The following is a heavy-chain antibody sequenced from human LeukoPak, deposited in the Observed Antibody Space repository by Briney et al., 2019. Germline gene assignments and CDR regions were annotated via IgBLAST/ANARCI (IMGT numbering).Heavy chain of an antibody. CDR3: SRSATVTGAKYYFDK. CDR1: GFTFGDYA. Sequence: PGGSLRLSCTTSGFTFGDYAVSWVRQAPGEGLEWVALIRSKSVDELREYAASVKGRFAISRDDSNSIAYLQMSGLKTEDTALYYCSRSATVTGAKYYFDKWGQGTLVTVSS. J-gene: IGHJ4*02. CDR2: IRSKSVDELR. D-gene: IGHD3-16*01. V-gene: IGHV3-49*04.